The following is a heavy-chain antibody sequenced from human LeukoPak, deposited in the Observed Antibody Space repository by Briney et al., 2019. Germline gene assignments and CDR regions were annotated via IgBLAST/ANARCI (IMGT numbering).Heavy chain of an antibody. V-gene: IGHV4-59*01. J-gene: IGHJ4*02. CDR1: GGSISSYY. CDR2: IYYSGSP. CDR3: ARIYCGGDCLIDC. D-gene: IGHD2-21*02. Sequence: SETLSLTCTVSGGSISSYYWSWIRQPPGKGLEGSGYIYYSGSPNYNPSLKSRVTISVDTSKNQYSLKLSSVTAADTAVYYCARIYCGGDCLIDCWGQGTLVPSPQ.